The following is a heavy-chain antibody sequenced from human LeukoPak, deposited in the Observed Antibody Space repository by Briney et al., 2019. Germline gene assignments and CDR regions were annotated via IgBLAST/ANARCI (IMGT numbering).Heavy chain of an antibody. V-gene: IGHV1-2*02. D-gene: IGHD3-9*01. CDR3: ARSPHILTGENFDY. Sequence: ASVEVSCKASGYTFTGYDMHWVRQAPGQGLEWMGWINPNSGGTNYAQKFQGRVTMTRDTSITTAYMEMSRLRSDDTALYYCARSPHILTGENFDYWGQGTLVTVSS. CDR2: INPNSGGT. CDR1: GYTFTGYD. J-gene: IGHJ4*02.